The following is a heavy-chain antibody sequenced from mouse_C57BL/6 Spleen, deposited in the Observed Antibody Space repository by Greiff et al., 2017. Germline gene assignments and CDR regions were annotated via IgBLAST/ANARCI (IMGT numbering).Heavy chain of an antibody. Sequence: VQLQQSGPVLVKPGASVKMSCKASGYTFTDYYMNWVKQSHGKSLEWIGVINPYNGGTSYNQKFKGKATLTVDKSSSTAYMELNSLTSEDSAVYYCAREGDYDGVDYWGQGTTLTVSS. CDR3: AREGDYDGVDY. CDR2: INPYNGGT. V-gene: IGHV1-19*01. D-gene: IGHD2-4*01. J-gene: IGHJ2*01. CDR1: GYTFTDYY.